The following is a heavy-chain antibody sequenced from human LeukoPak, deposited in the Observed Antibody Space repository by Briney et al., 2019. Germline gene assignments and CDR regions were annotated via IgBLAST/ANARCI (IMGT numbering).Heavy chain of an antibody. CDR2: IETSGST. V-gene: IGHV4-61*02. CDR1: GGSISSGRYY. CDR3: ARGSSHYSPGSLQLELLDY. D-gene: IGHD1-1*01. J-gene: IGHJ4*02. Sequence: MASQTLSLTCTGSGGSISSGRYYWSWIRQPAGKGLEWIGRIETSGSTKYNPSLNSRVTISVDTSKNQFTLKLSSVTAADTAVYYCARGSSHYSPGSLQLELLDYWGQGTLVTVSS.